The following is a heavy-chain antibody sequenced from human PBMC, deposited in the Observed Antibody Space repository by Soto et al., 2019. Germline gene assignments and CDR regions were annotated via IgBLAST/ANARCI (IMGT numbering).Heavy chain of an antibody. CDR1: GDTFSSYA. CDR3: AGTNSGMTPYYFDY. J-gene: IGHJ4*02. D-gene: IGHD2-8*01. V-gene: IGHV1-69*01. CDR2: IIPIFGTA. Sequence: QVQLVQSGAEVKKPGSSVKVSCKASGDTFSSYAISWVRQAPGQGLEWMGGIIPIFGTANYAQKFQGRVTITADESTSTAYMELSSLRSEDTAVYYCAGTNSGMTPYYFDYWGQGTLVTVSS.